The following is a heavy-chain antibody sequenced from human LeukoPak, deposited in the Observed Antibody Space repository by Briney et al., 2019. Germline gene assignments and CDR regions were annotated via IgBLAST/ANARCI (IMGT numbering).Heavy chain of an antibody. V-gene: IGHV1-18*01. CDR2: ISAYNGNT. J-gene: IGHJ5*02. CDR3: ARMGFLAPLDP. Sequence: ASVKVSCKASGYTFTSYGISWVRQAPGQGLEWMGWISAYNGNTNYAQKLQGRVTMTRDMSTSTVYMELSSLRSEDTAVYYCARMGFLAPLDPWGQGTLVTVSS. CDR1: GYTFTSYG. D-gene: IGHD3-3*01.